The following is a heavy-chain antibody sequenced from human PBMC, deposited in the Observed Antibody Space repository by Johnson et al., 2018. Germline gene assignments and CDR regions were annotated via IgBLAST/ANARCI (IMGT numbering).Heavy chain of an antibody. Sequence: QVQLVESGGGVVQPGTSLRLSCAASGFTFGDYGMHWVRQAPGKGLEWVAIFFYDGTKRYYADSVKGRFTISRDNSKNTLYLQMNNLRPEDTAIYYCAKKGSDYGTGLSDWGQGTLVSVSA. CDR3: AKKGSDYGTGLSD. CDR2: FFYDGTKR. J-gene: IGHJ3*01. CDR1: GFTFGDYG. V-gene: IGHV3-30*18. D-gene: IGHD4/OR15-4a*01.